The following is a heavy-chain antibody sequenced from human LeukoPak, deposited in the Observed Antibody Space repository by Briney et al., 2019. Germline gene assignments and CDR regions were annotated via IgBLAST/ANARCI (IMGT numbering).Heavy chain of an antibody. D-gene: IGHD4-17*01. CDR3: ARWEQEPPRHHGDSYNWFDP. J-gene: IGHJ5*02. CDR2: IYASGNT. CDR1: GGSISSGYY. Sequence: PSETLSLTCTVSGGSISSGYYWSWIRQPAGKGLEWIGRIYASGNTNYSPSLKSRVTMSVDTSKNQFSLKLSSVTAADTAVYYCARWEQEPPRHHGDSYNWFDPWGQGTLVTVSS. V-gene: IGHV4-4*07.